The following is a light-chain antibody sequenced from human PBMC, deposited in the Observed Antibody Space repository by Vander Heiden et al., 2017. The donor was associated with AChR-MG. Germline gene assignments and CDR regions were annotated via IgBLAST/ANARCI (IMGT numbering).Light chain of an antibody. CDR1: QSVGSY. CDR2: DAS. CDR3: QQRSNWPPWT. Sequence: DIVLTQSPATLSLSPGERATLSCRASQSVGSYLAWYQQKPGQAPRLLIYDASNRATGIPARFSGSGSGTDFSLTINSLEPEDFALYYCQQRSNWPPWTFGQGTKVEIK. J-gene: IGKJ1*01. V-gene: IGKV3-11*01.